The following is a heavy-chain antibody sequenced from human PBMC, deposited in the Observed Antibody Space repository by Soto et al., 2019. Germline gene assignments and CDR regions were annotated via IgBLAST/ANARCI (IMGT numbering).Heavy chain of an antibody. CDR2: VDGSGYDT. CDR3: AKEVFAAAYAATSAFDL. J-gene: IGHJ4*02. CDR1: GFTFSRHA. D-gene: IGHD2-15*01. Sequence: GGSLRLSCAASGFTFSRHAMGWLRQAPGTGPEWVAFVDGSGYDTSYAESVKGRFTVSRDNSENSLFLHMSSLRAEDTGRYFCAKEVFAAAYAATSAFDLWGQGTLVTVSS. V-gene: IGHV3-23*01.